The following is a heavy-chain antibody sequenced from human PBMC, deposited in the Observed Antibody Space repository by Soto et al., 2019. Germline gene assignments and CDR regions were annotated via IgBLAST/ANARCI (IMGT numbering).Heavy chain of an antibody. J-gene: IGHJ4*02. V-gene: IGHV3-7*05. CDR3: TITFLLRGLINTIDS. Sequence: EVQLVESGGGLVQPGGSLRLSCAASGFMFSDYWMSWVRQAPGRGLEWVGNIKEDGSEQYYVGSVRGRFTISRDNAKNSLCLQMNSLRAEDTAVYYCTITFLLRGLINTIDSWGQGTLVTVSS. CDR1: GFMFSDYW. CDR2: IKEDGSEQ. D-gene: IGHD3-10*01.